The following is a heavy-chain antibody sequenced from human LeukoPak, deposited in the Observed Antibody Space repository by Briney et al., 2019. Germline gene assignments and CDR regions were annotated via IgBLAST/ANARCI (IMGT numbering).Heavy chain of an antibody. CDR1: GFDFNTYS. CDR3: ARHPNYYDSSGYYKGFDC. V-gene: IGHV3-7*03. D-gene: IGHD3-22*01. J-gene: IGHJ4*02. CDR2: IKQDGSEK. Sequence: GSLRLSCAASGFDFNTYSMNWVRRAPGKGLGLVASIKQDGSEKYYVDSVKGRFTISRDNAKNSLNLQMNSLRAEDTAVYYCARHPNYYDSSGYYKGFDCWGQGTLVTVSS.